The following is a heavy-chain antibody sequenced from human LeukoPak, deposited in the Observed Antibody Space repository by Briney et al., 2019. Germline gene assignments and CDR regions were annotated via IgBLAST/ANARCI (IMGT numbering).Heavy chain of an antibody. D-gene: IGHD5-18*01. CDR3: ARDQYSYGPFDY. Sequence: ASVKVSCEASGYTFTGYYMHWVRQAPGQGLEWMGWINPNSGGTNYAQKFQGRVTMTRDTSISTAYMELSRLRSDDTAVCYCARDQYSYGPFDYWGQGTLVTVSS. CDR2: INPNSGGT. CDR1: GYTFTGYY. V-gene: IGHV1-2*02. J-gene: IGHJ4*02.